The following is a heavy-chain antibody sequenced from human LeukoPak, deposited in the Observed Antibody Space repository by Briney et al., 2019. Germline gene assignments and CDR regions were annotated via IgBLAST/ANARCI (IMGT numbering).Heavy chain of an antibody. D-gene: IGHD2-2*01. V-gene: IGHV4-39*01. CDR1: GGSISSSSYY. CDR2: IYYSGST. J-gene: IGHJ3*02. CDR3: ARGYCSSTSCRGPAFDI. Sequence: PSETLSLTCTVSGGSISSSSYYWGWIRQPPGKGLEWIGSIYYSGSTYYNPSLKSRVTISVDTSKNQFSLKLSSVTAADTAVYYCARGYCSSTSCRGPAFDIWGQGTMVTVSS.